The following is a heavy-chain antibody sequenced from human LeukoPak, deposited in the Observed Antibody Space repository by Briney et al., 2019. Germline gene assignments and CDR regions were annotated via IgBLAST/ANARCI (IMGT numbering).Heavy chain of an antibody. CDR1: GGSISSSSYY. J-gene: IGHJ4*02. Sequence: SETLSLTCTVSGGSISSSSYYWGWIRQPPGQGLEWIGSIYYSGSTYYNPSLKSRVTISVDTSKNQFSLKLSSVTAADTAVYYCARLSSSGWFADYWGQGTLVTVS. D-gene: IGHD6-19*01. CDR3: ARLSSSGWFADY. V-gene: IGHV4-39*01. CDR2: IYYSGST.